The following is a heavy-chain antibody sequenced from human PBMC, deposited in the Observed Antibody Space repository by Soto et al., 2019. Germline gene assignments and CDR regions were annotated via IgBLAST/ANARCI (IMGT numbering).Heavy chain of an antibody. CDR2: ISYDGSNK. D-gene: IGHD3-10*01. CDR3: AKDSGPARPRYYYGMDV. Sequence: QVQLVESGGGVVQPGRSLRLSCAASGFTFSSYGMHWVRQAPGKGLEWGAVISYDGSNKYYADSVKGRFTISRDNSKNTLYLQMNSLRAEDTAVYYCAKDSGPARPRYYYGMDVWGQGTTVTVSS. V-gene: IGHV3-30*18. CDR1: GFTFSSYG. J-gene: IGHJ6*02.